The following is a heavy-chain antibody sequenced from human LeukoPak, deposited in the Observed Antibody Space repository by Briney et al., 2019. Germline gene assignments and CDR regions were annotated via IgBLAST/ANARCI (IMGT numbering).Heavy chain of an antibody. CDR2: IHDSGST. D-gene: IGHD5-24*01. V-gene: IGHV4-59*08. CDR3: ARLDAAAGRYLQFFY. CDR1: GASISNYY. Sequence: PSETLSLTCTVSGASISNYYWSWIRQPPEKGLEWIGYIHDSGSTNYNPSLKSRVTISVDTSKNQFSLKLSSVTAADTAVYYCARLDAAAGRYLQFFYWGQGTLVTVSS. J-gene: IGHJ4*02.